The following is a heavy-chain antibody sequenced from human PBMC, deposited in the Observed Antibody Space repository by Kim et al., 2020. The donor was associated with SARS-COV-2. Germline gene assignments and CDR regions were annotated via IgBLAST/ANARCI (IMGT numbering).Heavy chain of an antibody. CDR1: GGSISSSSYY. CDR3: ARQDLGGYVSRGGGAFDI. CDR2: IYYSGST. V-gene: IGHV4-39*01. J-gene: IGHJ3*02. Sequence: SETLSLTCTVSGGSISSSSYYWGWIRQPPGKRLEWIGSIYYSGSTYYNPSLKSRVTISVDTSKNQFSLKLSSVTAADTAVYYCARQDLGGYVSRGGGAFDIWGQGTMVTVSS. D-gene: IGHD3-22*01.